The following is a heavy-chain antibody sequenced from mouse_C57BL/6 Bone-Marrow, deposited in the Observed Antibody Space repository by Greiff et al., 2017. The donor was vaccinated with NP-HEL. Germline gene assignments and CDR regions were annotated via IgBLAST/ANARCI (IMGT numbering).Heavy chain of an antibody. CDR2: INPSTGGT. D-gene: IGHD1-1*01. J-gene: IGHJ1*03. V-gene: IGHV1-42*01. Sequence: VQLQQSGPELVKPGASVKISCKASGYSFTGYYMNWVKQSPEKSLEWIGEINPSTGGTTYNQKFKAKATLTVDKSSSTAYMQLKSLTSEDSAVYYWAREGYGMDWYFDVWGTGTTVTVSS. CDR1: GYSFTGYY. CDR3: AREGYGMDWYFDV.